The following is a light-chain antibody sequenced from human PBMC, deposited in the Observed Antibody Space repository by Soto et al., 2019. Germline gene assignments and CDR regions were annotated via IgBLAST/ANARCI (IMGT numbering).Light chain of an antibody. CDR1: SWHNSYA. Sequence: QLVLTQSPSASASLGASVKLTCTLSSWHNSYAIAWHQQQPEKGPRYLMKLNSDGTHSKGDGIPDRFSGSSSGAERYLTISSLQSEDEADYYCQTWGTGIQGVFGGGTKLTVL. J-gene: IGLJ2*01. V-gene: IGLV4-69*01. CDR3: QTWGTGIQGV. CDR2: LNSDGTH.